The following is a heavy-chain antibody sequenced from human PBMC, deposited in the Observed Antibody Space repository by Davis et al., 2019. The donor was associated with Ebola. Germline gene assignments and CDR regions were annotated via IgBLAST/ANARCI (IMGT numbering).Heavy chain of an antibody. D-gene: IGHD3-22*01. CDR2: ISAYNGNT. CDR3: ASASSGYYYYFDY. Sequence: ASVKVSCKASGYTFTSYGISWVRQAPGQGLEWMGWISAYNGNTNYAQKFQGRVTITADKSTSTAYMELSSLRSEDTAVYYCASASSGYYYYFDYWGQGTLVTVSS. J-gene: IGHJ4*02. CDR1: GYTFTSYG. V-gene: IGHV1-18*01.